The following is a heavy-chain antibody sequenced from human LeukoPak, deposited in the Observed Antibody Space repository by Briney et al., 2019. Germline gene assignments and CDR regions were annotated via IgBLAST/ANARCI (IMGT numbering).Heavy chain of an antibody. J-gene: IGHJ4*02. D-gene: IGHD2-21*01. CDR2: IMSVGSDT. CDR3: ARDSDEYSHDY. V-gene: IGHV3-74*01. CDR1: GFTLTSYW. Sequence: PGRSLRLSCAAAGFTLTSYWMHWVRQAPGKGLGWVSRIMSVGSDTSYADSVKGRFTISRDNEKNTLYLQMNSLRVEDTAVYYCARDSDEYSHDYWGQGTLVTVSS.